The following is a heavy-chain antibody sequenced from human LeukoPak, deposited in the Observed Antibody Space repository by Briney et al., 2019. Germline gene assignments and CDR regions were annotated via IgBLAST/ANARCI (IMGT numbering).Heavy chain of an antibody. D-gene: IGHD3-22*01. V-gene: IGHV5-51*01. CDR1: GYRFINYW. Sequence: GESLKISCKGSGYRFINYWIAWVRPMPGKGLEWMGIIYPGDSDTRYSPSFQGQVTISADKSISTAYLQWNSLKASDTAVYYCARGDDSTGYPPFDYWGQGTLVTVSS. J-gene: IGHJ4*02. CDR3: ARGDDSTGYPPFDY. CDR2: IYPGDSDT.